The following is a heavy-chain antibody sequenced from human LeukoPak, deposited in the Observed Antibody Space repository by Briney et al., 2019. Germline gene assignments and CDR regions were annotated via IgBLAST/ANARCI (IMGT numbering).Heavy chain of an antibody. Sequence: GGSLRLSCAASGFTLSNYIMHWVRQAPGKGLEWVALITIDSITKNYADSAKDRFTVSRDNSKSTLYLQMSSLRADDTAIYYCATEIYSSGRAATLDYWGQGTLVSVSS. J-gene: IGHJ4*02. CDR3: ATEIYSSGRAATLDY. CDR2: ITIDSITK. D-gene: IGHD3-22*01. CDR1: GFTLSNYI. V-gene: IGHV3-30-3*01.